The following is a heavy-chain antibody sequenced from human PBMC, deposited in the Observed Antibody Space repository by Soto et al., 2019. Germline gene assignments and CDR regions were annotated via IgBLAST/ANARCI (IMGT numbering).Heavy chain of an antibody. D-gene: IGHD3-10*01. J-gene: IGHJ5*02. CDR3: ARSRDTTGIQVPVPADWFDA. V-gene: IGHV1-69*01. CDR1: GGTFTSDA. CDR2: IINMYGST. Sequence: QVHLVQSGAEVKLPGSSVKVSCKASGGTFTSDAISWVRQAPGQGLEWIGGIINMYGSTNYAQKFKGRVTITADESTSTAYLELRALTSEDTAIYCCARSRDTTGIQVPVPADWFDAWGQGALGTVAS.